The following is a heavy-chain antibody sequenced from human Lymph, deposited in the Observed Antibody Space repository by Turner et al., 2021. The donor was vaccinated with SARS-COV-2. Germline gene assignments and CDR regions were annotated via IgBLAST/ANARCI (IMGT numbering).Heavy chain of an antibody. CDR3: ARKAAPGMGGGVHYYYYAMDV. CDR1: GGTFSSSA. J-gene: IGHJ6*02. CDR2: IIPLLALA. Sequence: QVQLVQSGAEVKKPGSSVKVSCKASGGTFSSSAISWVRQAPGQGREWMGGIIPLLALANYAQKVQGRVTIPADKSTGTAYMELSSLRSEDTAVYFCARKAAPGMGGGVHYYYYAMDVWGQGTTVTVSS. D-gene: IGHD6-13*01. V-gene: IGHV1-69*10.